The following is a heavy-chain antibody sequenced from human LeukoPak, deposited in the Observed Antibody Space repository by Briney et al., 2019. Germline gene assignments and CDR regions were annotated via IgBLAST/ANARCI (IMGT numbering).Heavy chain of an antibody. V-gene: IGHV3-23*01. CDR1: GFTFRSYA. D-gene: IGHD3-10*01. CDR3: AKQVDYGSGSRLTN. CDR2: VSGSGGST. J-gene: IGHJ4*02. Sequence: GGSLRLSCAASGFTFRSYAMSWVRQAPGKGLERVSAVSGSGGSTYYADSVKGRFTISRDNSKNTLYLQMNSLRAEDTAVYYCAKQVDYGSGSRLTNWGQGTLVTVSS.